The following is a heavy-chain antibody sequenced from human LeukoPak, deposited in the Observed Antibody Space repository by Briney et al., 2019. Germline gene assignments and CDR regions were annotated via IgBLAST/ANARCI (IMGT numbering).Heavy chain of an antibody. CDR1: GFTFSNYG. Sequence: PGGSLRLSCAASGFTFSNYGLHWVRQAPGKGLEWVAVIWYGGSNKYYADSVKGRFTISRDNSNNTLYLQMNSLRAEDMAVYYCAKDTGYYFYYIDVWGKGTTVTVSS. D-gene: IGHD4-11*01. V-gene: IGHV3-33*06. CDR3: AKDTGYYFYYIDV. J-gene: IGHJ6*03. CDR2: IWYGGSNK.